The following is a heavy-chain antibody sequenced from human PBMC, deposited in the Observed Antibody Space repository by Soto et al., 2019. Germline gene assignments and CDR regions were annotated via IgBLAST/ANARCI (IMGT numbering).Heavy chain of an antibody. J-gene: IGHJ6*02. CDR2: ISSSSSYI. V-gene: IGHV3-21*01. Sequence: PGGSLRLSCAASGFTFSSYSMNWVRQAPGKGLEWVSSISSSSSYIYYADSVKGRFTISRDNAKNSLYLQMNSLRAEDTAVYYCARFPYSSRTSFGMDFWGQGTTVTVSS. D-gene: IGHD6-13*01. CDR1: GFTFSSYS. CDR3: ARFPYSSRTSFGMDF.